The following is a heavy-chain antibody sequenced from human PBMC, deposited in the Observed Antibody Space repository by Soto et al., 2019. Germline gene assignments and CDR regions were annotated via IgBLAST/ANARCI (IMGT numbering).Heavy chain of an antibody. CDR1: GFSLSSYD. J-gene: IGHJ6*02. V-gene: IGHV3-13*04. CDR2: FGSGGDR. D-gene: IGHD1-1*01. CDR3: GRAQSRNWNARGYGIDV. Sequence: EVRLVESGGGLLQPGTSVRLSCAAPGFSLSSYDLHWVRQVPEKRLEWVAFFGSGGDRHYSAPVKGRFTISRDSAKKSFYLQMNSLKVGDTAVYYCGRAQSRNWNARGYGIDVWGQGTTVIVSS.